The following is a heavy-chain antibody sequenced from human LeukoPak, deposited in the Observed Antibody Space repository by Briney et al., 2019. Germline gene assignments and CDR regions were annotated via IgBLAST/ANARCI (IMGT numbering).Heavy chain of an antibody. CDR2: INAYNGVT. CDR3: ARGYGDYGYFDL. Sequence: ASVKVSCKTSGYTFTTYGISWVRQAPGQGLEWMGWINAYNGVTKYAQKLQGRVTMTTDTSTGTAYMELRSLISDDTAVYYCARGYGDYGYFDLWGRGTLVTVSS. V-gene: IGHV1-18*01. D-gene: IGHD4-17*01. J-gene: IGHJ2*01. CDR1: GYTFTTYG.